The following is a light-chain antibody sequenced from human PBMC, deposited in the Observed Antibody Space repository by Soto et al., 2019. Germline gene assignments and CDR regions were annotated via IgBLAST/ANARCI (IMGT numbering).Light chain of an antibody. CDR1: QGISDY. V-gene: IGKV1-27*01. Sequence: DIQMTQSPSSLSASVGDRVTITCRASQGISDYLACYQQKPGKVPNLLIYAASTLQSGVPSRFSGSGSGTDFTLTISSLQPEDVAIYYCQKYTSAPRTFGQGTKVEIK. CDR3: QKYTSAPRT. CDR2: AAS. J-gene: IGKJ1*01.